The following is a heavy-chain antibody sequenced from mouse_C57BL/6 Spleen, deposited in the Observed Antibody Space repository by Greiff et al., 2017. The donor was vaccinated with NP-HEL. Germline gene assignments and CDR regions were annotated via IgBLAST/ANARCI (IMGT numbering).Heavy chain of an antibody. CDR1: GFTFSSYA. Sequence: EVMLVESGGGLVKPGGSLKLSCAASGFTFSSYAMSWVRQTPEKRLEWVATISDGGSYTYYPDNVKGRFTISRDNAKNNLYLQMSHLKSEYTAIDYCARDPGYGNYGGYFDVWGTGTTVTVSS. CDR3: ARDPGYGNYGGYFDV. D-gene: IGHD2-1*01. J-gene: IGHJ1*03. CDR2: ISDGGSYT. V-gene: IGHV5-4*01.